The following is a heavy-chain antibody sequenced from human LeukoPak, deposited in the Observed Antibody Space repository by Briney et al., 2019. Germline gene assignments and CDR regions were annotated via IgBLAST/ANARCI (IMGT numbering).Heavy chain of an antibody. CDR1: GFTFSSYW. CDR2: IKQDGSEK. Sequence: PGGSLRLACAASGFTFSSYWMSWVRQAPGKGLEWVANIKQDGSEKYYVDSVKGRFTIARDNAKNSLYLQMNSLRAEDTAVYYCAREVYCSSTRCYTGYFQHWGQGTLVTVSS. V-gene: IGHV3-7*01. CDR3: AREVYCSSTRCYTGYFQH. J-gene: IGHJ1*01. D-gene: IGHD2-2*02.